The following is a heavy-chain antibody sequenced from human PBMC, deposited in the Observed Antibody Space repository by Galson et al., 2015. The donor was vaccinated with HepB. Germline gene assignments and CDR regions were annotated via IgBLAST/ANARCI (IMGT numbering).Heavy chain of an antibody. D-gene: IGHD2-2*01. CDR2: INAGNGNT. Sequence: SVKVSCKASGYTFTSYTLHWVRQAPGQRLEWMGWINAGNGNTKYSQRLQGRVTITRDTSASTAYMELSSLRSEDTAVYYCAGDPYCSSTSCYDNWFDPWGQGTLVTVSS. CDR1: GYTFTSYT. V-gene: IGHV1-3*01. J-gene: IGHJ5*02. CDR3: AGDPYCSSTSCYDNWFDP.